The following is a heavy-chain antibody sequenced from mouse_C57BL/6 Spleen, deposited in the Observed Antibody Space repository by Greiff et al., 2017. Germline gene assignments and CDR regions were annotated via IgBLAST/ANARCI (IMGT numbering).Heavy chain of an antibody. V-gene: IGHV14-2*01. CDR1: GFNITDYS. D-gene: IGHD2-4*01. CDR2: IDPEGGEI. Sequence: VQLQQSGAELVKPGASVKLSCTASGFNITDYSMHWVKQRSEQGLEWIGRIDPEGGEIKYAPKFQGKATITADTSSTAAYLQISNRTAEDSAGNYCARVDYEWAMDYWGQGTSVTVSA. J-gene: IGHJ4*01. CDR3: ARVDYEWAMDY.